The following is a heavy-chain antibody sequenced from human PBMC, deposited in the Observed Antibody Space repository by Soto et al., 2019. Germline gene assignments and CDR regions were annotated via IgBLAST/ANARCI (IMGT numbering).Heavy chain of an antibody. D-gene: IGHD2-21*01. Sequence: QITLKESGPTVVKPTQTLTLTCIFSGYSFSADGVAVGWIRQPPGKALEWLALIFWDDDPRYSPSLKSRLTITKDTCKNQVVLTMTNMDPVDTGTYYCAHAYGGTSWPNDAFDVWGQGTVVTVSS. V-gene: IGHV2-5*02. CDR1: GYSFSADGVA. CDR2: IFWDDDP. CDR3: AHAYGGTSWPNDAFDV. J-gene: IGHJ3*01.